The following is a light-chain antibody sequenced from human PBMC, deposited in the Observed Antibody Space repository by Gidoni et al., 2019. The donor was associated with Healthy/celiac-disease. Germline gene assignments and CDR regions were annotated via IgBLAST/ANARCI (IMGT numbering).Light chain of an antibody. V-gene: IGKV3-11*01. Sequence: ETELTQSPATLSFAPGARATLSCRASQSVSSYLVWYQQKPGQAARLLIYDASNRATGIQARFIGSGSCTDFTLTISSLEPEDVSVYYCQQRSYWPPIFTFGPGTKVEIK. CDR2: DAS. CDR3: QQRSYWPPIFT. CDR1: QSVSSY. J-gene: IGKJ3*01.